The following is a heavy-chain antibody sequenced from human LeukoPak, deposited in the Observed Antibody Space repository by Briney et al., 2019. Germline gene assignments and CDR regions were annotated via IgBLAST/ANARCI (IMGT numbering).Heavy chain of an antibody. CDR2: IIPIFGTA. CDR3: ARVSIAARLNYYYGMDV. CDR1: GGTFSSYA. J-gene: IGHJ6*02. V-gene: IGHV1-69*13. D-gene: IGHD6-6*01. Sequence: ASVKVSCKAFGGTFSSYAISWVRQAPGQGLEWMGGIIPIFGTANYAQKFQGRVTITADESTSTAYMELSSLRSEDTAVYYCARVSIAARLNYYYGMDVWGQGTTVTVSS.